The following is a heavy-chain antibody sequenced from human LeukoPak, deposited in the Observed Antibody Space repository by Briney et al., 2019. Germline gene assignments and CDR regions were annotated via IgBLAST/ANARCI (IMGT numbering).Heavy chain of an antibody. J-gene: IGHJ4*02. V-gene: IGHV3-23*01. CDR2: ISGSGST. CDR3: AKSHYYDSSGYVDY. Sequence: GGSLRLSCAASGFTFRSYAMSWVRQAPGKGLEWVSAISGSGSTYYADSVKGRFTISRDNSKNTLYLQMNSLRAEDTAVYYCAKSHYYDSSGYVDYWGQGTLVTVSS. CDR1: GFTFRSYA. D-gene: IGHD3-22*01.